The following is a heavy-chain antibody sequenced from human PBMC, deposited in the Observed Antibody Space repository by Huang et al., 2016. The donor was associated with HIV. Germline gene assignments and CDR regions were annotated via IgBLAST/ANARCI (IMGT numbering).Heavy chain of an antibody. CDR1: GFTFRTYG. CDR3: VGGTVREVGH. J-gene: IGHJ4*02. V-gene: IGHV3-7*01. D-gene: IGHD1-26*01. CDR2: VKPDGSEK. Sequence: EVQLVESGGGLVQPGGSLRLSCAASGFTFRTYGMPWVRQAPGKGGSGVANVKPDGSEKGEVDSVKGRFTIARDDAGNSLYLQINSLGGDERALYYCVGGTVREVGHWGQGALGTVSS.